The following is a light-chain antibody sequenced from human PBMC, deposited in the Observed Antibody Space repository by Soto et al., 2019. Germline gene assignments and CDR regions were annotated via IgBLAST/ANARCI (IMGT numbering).Light chain of an antibody. J-gene: IGLJ1*01. Sequence: QSALTQSPSASGSPGQSVTISCTGTSSDIGGYNSVSWYQQHPGKAPKVMIYDVTKRPSGVPDRFSVSKSGNTASLTVSALQAEDEADYYCSSYTDRKHLVFGTGTKLTVL. CDR3: SSYTDRKHLV. CDR1: SSDIGGYNS. V-gene: IGLV2-8*01. CDR2: DVT.